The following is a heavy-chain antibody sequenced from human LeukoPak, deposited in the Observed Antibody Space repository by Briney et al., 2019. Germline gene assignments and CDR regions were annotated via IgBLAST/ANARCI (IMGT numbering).Heavy chain of an antibody. Sequence: PGGSLRLSCTASGFTFSEYAMNWVRQAPGKGLEWVSHITGGGERTYFADSVKGRFTMSRDNSKNTLYLQMSSLRAEDTAVYYCAKDFVASHGVYDAFDVWGQGTMVSVS. CDR1: GFTFSEYA. CDR3: AKDFVASHGVYDAFDV. D-gene: IGHD3-16*01. V-gene: IGHV3-23*01. CDR2: ITGGGERT. J-gene: IGHJ3*01.